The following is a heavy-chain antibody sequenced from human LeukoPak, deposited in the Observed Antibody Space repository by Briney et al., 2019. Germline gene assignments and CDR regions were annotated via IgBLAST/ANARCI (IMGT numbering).Heavy chain of an antibody. CDR1: GFTFSSSA. CDR3: AKDLGEMATIPFDY. J-gene: IGHJ4*02. CDR2: ISASGGST. V-gene: IGHV3-23*01. D-gene: IGHD5-24*01. Sequence: GGSLRLSCAASGFTFSSSAMSWVRQVPGKGLEWVSGISASGGSTSYADSVRGRFTISRDNSKNTLYLQMNSLRAEDTAVYYCAKDLGEMATIPFDYWGQGTLVTVSS.